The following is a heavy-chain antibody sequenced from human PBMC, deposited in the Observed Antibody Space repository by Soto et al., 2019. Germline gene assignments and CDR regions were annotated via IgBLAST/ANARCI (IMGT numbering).Heavy chain of an antibody. CDR2: ISSSSNYI. J-gene: IGHJ4*02. CDR1: GFTFSSYR. Sequence: GGSLRLSCAASGFTFSSYRMNWVRQAPGKGLEWVSFISSSSNYIYYAGSVKGRFTISRDNANNSLYLQMNSLRAEDTAVYYYARAPYYGSGSYTDRLYYFDYWGQGTLVTVSS. V-gene: IGHV3-21*01. CDR3: ARAPYYGSGSYTDRLYYFDY. D-gene: IGHD3-10*01.